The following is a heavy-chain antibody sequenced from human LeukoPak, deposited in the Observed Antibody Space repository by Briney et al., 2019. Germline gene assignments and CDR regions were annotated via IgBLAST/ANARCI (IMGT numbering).Heavy chain of an antibody. V-gene: IGHV4-39*07. CDR2: IYYSGST. CDR3: ARAKTHNYYDSSGSYYFDY. Sequence: TPSETLSLTCTVSGGSISSSSYYWGWIRQPPGKGLEWIGSIYYSGSTNYNPSLKSRVTISVDTSKNQFSLKLSSVTAADTAVYYCARAKTHNYYDSSGSYYFDYWGRGTLVTVSS. D-gene: IGHD3-22*01. J-gene: IGHJ4*02. CDR1: GGSISSSSYY.